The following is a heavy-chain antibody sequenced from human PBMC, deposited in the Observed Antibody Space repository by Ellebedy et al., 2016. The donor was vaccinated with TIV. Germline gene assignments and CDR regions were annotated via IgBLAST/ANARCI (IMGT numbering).Heavy chain of an antibody. J-gene: IGHJ4*02. D-gene: IGHD3-22*01. V-gene: IGHV3-21*06. Sequence: GESLKISCAASGFTFSSFGMNWVRQASGKGLEWVSSIDSSGTYIYYADSVKGRFTISRDNTKNSLYLHMNSLRAEDTAVYYCARGDSPSHYYDPRGALPFGYWGQGTLVTVSS. CDR1: GFTFSSFG. CDR3: ARGDSPSHYYDPRGALPFGY. CDR2: IDSSGTYI.